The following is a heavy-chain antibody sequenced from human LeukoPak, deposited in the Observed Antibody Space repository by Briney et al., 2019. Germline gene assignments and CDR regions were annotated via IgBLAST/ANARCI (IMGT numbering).Heavy chain of an antibody. D-gene: IGHD1-1*01. CDR2: FDPEDGET. V-gene: IGHV1-24*01. J-gene: IGHJ4*02. CDR3: STANWNDVWLDY. CDR1: GSTLTELS. Sequence: ASVKVSCKVSGSTLTELSMHWVRQAPGKGLEWMGGFDPEDGETIYAQKFEGRGTMTEDTSTDTAYMELSSLRSDDTAAYYCSTANWNDVWLDYWGQGTLVTVSS.